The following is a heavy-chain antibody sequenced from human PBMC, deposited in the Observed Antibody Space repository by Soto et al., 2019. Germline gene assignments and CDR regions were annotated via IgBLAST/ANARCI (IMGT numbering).Heavy chain of an antibody. CDR2: ICWDDDK. V-gene: IGHV2-5*02. CDR3: ASAGYNSGRGLYYYYYGMDV. Sequence: QITLKESGPTLVKPTQTLTLTCTFSGFSLNASGVGVGWIRQPPGKALEWLALICWDDDKRYSPSLKSRLTITTNTSKNHLVLTRTNRYPVDTATYYCASAGYNSGRGLYYYYYGMDVWGQGTTVTVAS. J-gene: IGHJ6*02. D-gene: IGHD6-19*01. CDR1: GFSLNASGVG.